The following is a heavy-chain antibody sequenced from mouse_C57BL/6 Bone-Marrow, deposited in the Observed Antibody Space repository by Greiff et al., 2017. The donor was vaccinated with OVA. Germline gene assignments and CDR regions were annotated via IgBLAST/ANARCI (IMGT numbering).Heavy chain of an antibody. CDR2: IYPGDGDT. V-gene: IGHV1-82*01. CDR3: ARKGWLLPLYYAMDY. CDR1: GYAFSSSW. Sequence: QVQLKESGPELVKPGASVKISCKASGYAFSSSWMNWVKQRPGKGLEWIGRIYPGDGDTNYNGKFKGKATLTADKSSSTAYMQLSSLTSEDSAVYVSARKGWLLPLYYAMDYWGQGTSVTVSS. D-gene: IGHD2-3*01. J-gene: IGHJ4*01.